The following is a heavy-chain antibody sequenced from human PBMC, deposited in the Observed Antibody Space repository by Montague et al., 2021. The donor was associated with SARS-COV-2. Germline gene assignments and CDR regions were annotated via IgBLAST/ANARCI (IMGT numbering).Heavy chain of an antibody. CDR2: IYYSGST. CDR1: GGSISSSSYY. Sequence: SETLSLTCTVSGGSISSSSYYWGWIRQPPGKGLEWIGSIYYSGSTYYNPSLKSRVTISVDTSKNQFSLKLSSVTAADTAVYYCASSYYHDSSGYYSHDAFDIWGQGTMVTVSS. J-gene: IGHJ3*02. V-gene: IGHV4-39*01. D-gene: IGHD3-22*01. CDR3: ASSYYHDSSGYYSHDAFDI.